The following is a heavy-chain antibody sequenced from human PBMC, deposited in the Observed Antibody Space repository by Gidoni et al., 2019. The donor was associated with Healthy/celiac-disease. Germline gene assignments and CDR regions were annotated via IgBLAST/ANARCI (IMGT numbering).Heavy chain of an antibody. D-gene: IGHD3-22*01. V-gene: IGHV4-61*01. J-gene: IGHJ4*02. CDR2: IYYSGST. Sequence: QVQLQESGPGLVKPSETLSLTCTVSGGSVSSGSYYWSWIRQPPGKGLEWIGYIYYSGSTNYHPSLKSRVTISVDTSKNQFSLKLSSVTAADTAVYYCARDAPDYYDSSGQIDYWGQGTLVTVSS. CDR1: GGSVSSGSYY. CDR3: ARDAPDYYDSSGQIDY.